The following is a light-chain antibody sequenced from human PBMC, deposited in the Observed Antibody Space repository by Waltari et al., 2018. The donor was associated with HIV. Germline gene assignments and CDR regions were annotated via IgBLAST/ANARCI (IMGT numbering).Light chain of an antibody. CDR2: EVN. CDR1: SSDVGGSKY. J-gene: IGLJ3*02. CDR3: NSYAGSNNWV. Sequence: QSALTQPPSASGSPGQSVTISCPGTSSDVGGSKYVSWYQQHPGKAPKLMIYEVNKRPSGVPYRFSGSKSANTASLTVSGLQADDEADYYCNSYAGSNNWVFGGGTKLTVL. V-gene: IGLV2-8*01.